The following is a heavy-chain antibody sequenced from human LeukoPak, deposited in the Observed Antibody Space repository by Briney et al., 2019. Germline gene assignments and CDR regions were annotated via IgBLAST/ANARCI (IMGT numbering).Heavy chain of an antibody. CDR2: INPTGGST. CDR3: ARGWRVRGVTGLRTPADY. V-gene: IGHV1-46*01. J-gene: IGHJ4*02. CDR1: GYTLTSYY. D-gene: IGHD3-10*01. Sequence: ASVKVSCKASGYTLTSYYMHWVRQAPGQGLEWMGIINPTGGSTSYAQKFQGRVTMTRDTSTSTVYMELTSLRPEDTAMYYCARGWRVRGVTGLRTPADYWGQGTLVTVSS.